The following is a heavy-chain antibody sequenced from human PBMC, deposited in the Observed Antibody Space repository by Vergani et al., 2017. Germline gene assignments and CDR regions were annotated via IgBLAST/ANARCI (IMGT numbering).Heavy chain of an antibody. D-gene: IGHD4/OR15-4a*01. V-gene: IGHV4-59*02. CDR2: VSFRGDT. Sequence: QVKLQESGPGLVKPSETLSLTCTVSGASVNSYYWSWIRQPPGKGLEWMGYVSFRGDTLYDPSVKGRMTISHNTSSNQFALYLTSVAAADTAVYYCARSRIYYGASSPDYWGQGTLVTVSS. J-gene: IGHJ4*02. CDR1: GASVNSYY. CDR3: ARSRIYYGASSPDY.